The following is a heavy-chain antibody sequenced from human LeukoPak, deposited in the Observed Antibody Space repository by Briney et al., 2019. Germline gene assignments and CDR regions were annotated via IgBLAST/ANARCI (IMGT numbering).Heavy chain of an antibody. Sequence: PGGSLRLSCAASGLTFSSHWMHWVRQAPGKGLVWVSRITNDGSSTTYADSVKGRFTISRDNAKNSLYLQMNSLRAEDTAVYYCARGRHRDGYNGYPYWGQGTLVTVSS. V-gene: IGHV3-74*01. CDR1: GLTFSSHW. D-gene: IGHD5-24*01. CDR3: ARGRHRDGYNGYPY. CDR2: ITNDGSST. J-gene: IGHJ4*02.